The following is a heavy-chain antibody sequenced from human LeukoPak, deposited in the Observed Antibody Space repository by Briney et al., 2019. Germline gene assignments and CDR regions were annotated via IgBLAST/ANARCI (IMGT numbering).Heavy chain of an antibody. Sequence: AGGSLRLSCAASGFTFSSSSMNWVRQAPGKGLEWVSSISGSSRSIYYADSVKGRFTISRDNAKNSLYLQMNSLRAEDTAVYYCASSKIAYWGQGSLVTVSS. J-gene: IGHJ1*01. CDR1: GFTFSSSS. CDR3: ASSKIAY. CDR2: ISGSSRSI. V-gene: IGHV3-21*01. D-gene: IGHD3-16*01.